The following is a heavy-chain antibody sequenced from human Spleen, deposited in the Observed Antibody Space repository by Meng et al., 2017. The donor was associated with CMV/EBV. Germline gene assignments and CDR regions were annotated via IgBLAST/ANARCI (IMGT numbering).Heavy chain of an antibody. D-gene: IGHD6-6*01. CDR3: ARPWYSSSSVTFDI. J-gene: IGHJ3*02. CDR2: FNPYNGET. V-gene: IGHV1-2*02. CDR1: GYTFSGYY. Sequence: ASGYTFSGYYLHWVRQAPGQGLEWMGWFNPYNGETSYAQKFQDRVSMTGDTSISTAYMDLSRLRSDDTAVYYCARPWYSSSSVTFDIWGQGTMVTVSS.